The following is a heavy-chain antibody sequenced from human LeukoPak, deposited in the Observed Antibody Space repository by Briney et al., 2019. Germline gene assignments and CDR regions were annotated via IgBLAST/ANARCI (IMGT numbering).Heavy chain of an antibody. CDR2: MNPNSGNT. D-gene: IGHD2-21*02. Sequence: GASVKVSCKASGYIFTSYDINWVRQATGQGLEWMGWMNPNSGNTGYAQKFQGRVTMTRNTSISTAYMELSSLRSEDTAVYYCARLAHLWCGGDCYSPYWGQGTLVTVSS. J-gene: IGHJ4*02. CDR3: ARLAHLWCGGDCYSPY. V-gene: IGHV1-8*01. CDR1: GYIFTSYD.